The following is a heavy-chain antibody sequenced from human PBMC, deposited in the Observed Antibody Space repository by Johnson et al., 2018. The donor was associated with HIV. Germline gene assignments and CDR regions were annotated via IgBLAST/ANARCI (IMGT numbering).Heavy chain of an antibody. J-gene: IGHJ3*02. V-gene: IGHV3-20*04. D-gene: IGHD6-6*01. Sequence: VQLVESGGGVVQPGRSLRLSCAASGFTFSSYGMHWVRQAPGKGLEWVSAINWNGGSTTYADSVKGRFIISRDNAKNSLYLQMNSLRAEDTALYYCAREGIAARPGAFYIWGQGTMVTVSS. CDR1: GFTFSSYG. CDR3: AREGIAARPGAFYI. CDR2: INWNGGST.